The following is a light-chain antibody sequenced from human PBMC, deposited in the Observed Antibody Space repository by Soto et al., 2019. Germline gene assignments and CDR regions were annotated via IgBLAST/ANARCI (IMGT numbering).Light chain of an antibody. Sequence: EIVMTQSPGTLYVSPGERATLSCRASQSVSSNLAWYQQSPGQPPRLLIYGASTRATGIPARFSGSGSGTEFTLTISSLQSEDFAVYYCQQSSDWPPITFGQGTRLEVK. V-gene: IGKV3D-15*01. J-gene: IGKJ5*01. CDR1: QSVSSN. CDR2: GAS. CDR3: QQSSDWPPIT.